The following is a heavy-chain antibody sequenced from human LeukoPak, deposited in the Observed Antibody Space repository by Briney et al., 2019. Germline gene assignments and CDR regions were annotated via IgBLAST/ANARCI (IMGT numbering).Heavy chain of an antibody. V-gene: IGHV3-23*01. CDR3: AKEGFDY. CDR1: GFTFSNAW. CDR2: FTGGDGSA. J-gene: IGHJ4*02. Sequence: GGSLRLSCAASGFTFSNAWMSWVRQAPGKGLEWVSTFTGGDGSAYYADSVKGRFTISRDNSKNTLYLQMNSLRAEDTALYYCAKEGFDYWGQGTLVTVSS.